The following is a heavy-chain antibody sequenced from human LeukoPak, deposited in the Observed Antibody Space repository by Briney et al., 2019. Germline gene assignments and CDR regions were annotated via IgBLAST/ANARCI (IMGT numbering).Heavy chain of an antibody. CDR3: ARDPYSGNYGAYYYYYMDV. Sequence: GGSLRLSCAASGFTFSSYNMNWVRQAPGKGLEWVSSISSGGSYIYYSGSVQGRFTISRDNAKNSLYLQMNSLRAEDTAVYYCARDPYSGNYGAYYYYYMDVWGKGTTVTISS. CDR1: GFTFSSYN. CDR2: ISSGGSYI. V-gene: IGHV3-21*01. J-gene: IGHJ6*03. D-gene: IGHD1-26*01.